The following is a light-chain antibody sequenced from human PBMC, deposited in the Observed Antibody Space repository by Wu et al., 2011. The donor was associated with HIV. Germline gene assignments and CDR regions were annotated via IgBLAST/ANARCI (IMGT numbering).Light chain of an antibody. CDR1: ESISGTY. V-gene: IGKV3-20*01. Sequence: EIVLTQSPGTLSLSPGERATLSCRASESISGTYLAWHQQKPGQAPRLLIYGSSTRATGIPDRFSGSGSGTDFTLTISRLEPEDFAVYYCQQYGSSPRTFGQGTKV. CDR3: QQYGSSPRT. CDR2: GSS. J-gene: IGKJ1*01.